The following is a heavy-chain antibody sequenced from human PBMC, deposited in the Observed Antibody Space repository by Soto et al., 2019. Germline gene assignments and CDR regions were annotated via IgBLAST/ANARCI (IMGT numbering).Heavy chain of an antibody. CDR2: INPNSGGT. CDR3: AREVIVATTKGVGYYYYGMDV. J-gene: IGHJ6*02. Sequence: QVQLVQSGAEVKKPGASVKVSCKASGYTFTGYYMHWVRQAPGQGLEWMGWINPNSGGTNYAQKFQGWVTMTRDTSISTAYMELSRLRSDDTAVYYCAREVIVATTKGVGYYYYGMDVWGQGTTVTVSS. CDR1: GYTFTGYY. V-gene: IGHV1-2*04. D-gene: IGHD5-12*01.